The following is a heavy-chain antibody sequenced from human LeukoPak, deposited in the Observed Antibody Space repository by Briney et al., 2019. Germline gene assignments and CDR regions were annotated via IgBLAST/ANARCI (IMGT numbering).Heavy chain of an antibody. J-gene: IGHJ4*02. CDR1: GGSFSGYY. V-gene: IGHV4-34*01. Sequence: SKTLSLTCAVYGGSFSGYYWSLIRQPPGKGLEWIGEINHSGSTNYNPSLKSRVTISVDTSKNQFSLKLSSVTAADTAVYYCARIGCSYPSDYWGQGTLVTVSS. CDR3: ARIGCSYPSDY. CDR2: INHSGST. D-gene: IGHD5-18*01.